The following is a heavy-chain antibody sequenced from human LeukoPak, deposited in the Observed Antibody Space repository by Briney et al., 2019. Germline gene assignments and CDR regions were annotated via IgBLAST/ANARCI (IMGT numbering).Heavy chain of an antibody. D-gene: IGHD3-22*01. CDR3: ARDDGWYDSSSYYIV. J-gene: IGHJ4*02. CDR2: TYYSGST. Sequence: KPSETLSLTCTVSGGSISSYYWSWIRQPPGKGLEWIGYTYYSGSTNYNTSLKSRVIISVYTSKNQFSLKLSSVTAADTAVYYCARDDGWYDSSSYYIVWGQGTLVTVSS. V-gene: IGHV4-59*01. CDR1: GGSISSYY.